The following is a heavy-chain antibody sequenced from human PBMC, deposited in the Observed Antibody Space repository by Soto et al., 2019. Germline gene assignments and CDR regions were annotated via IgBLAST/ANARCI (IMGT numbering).Heavy chain of an antibody. D-gene: IGHD1-20*01. J-gene: IGHJ4*02. CDR2: IIPIFGTA. V-gene: IGHV1-69*06. CDR1: GGTFSSYA. CDR3: ARVGYNWNPEGDY. Sequence: SVKVSCKASGGTFSSYAISWVRQAPGQGLEWMGGIIPIFGTANYTQKFQGRVTITADKSTSTAYMELSSLRSEDTAVYYCARVGYNWNPEGDYWGQGTLVTVSS.